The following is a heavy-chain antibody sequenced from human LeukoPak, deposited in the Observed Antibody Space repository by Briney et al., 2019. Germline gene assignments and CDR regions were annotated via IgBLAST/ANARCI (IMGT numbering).Heavy chain of an antibody. CDR1: GGSISSSSYY. Sequence: SETLSLTCTVSGGSISSSSYYWGWIRQPPGKGLEWIGSIYYSGSTYYNPFLKSRVTISVDTSKNQFSLKLSSVTAADTAVYYCARERSSIAARSFLDYWGQGTLVTVSS. J-gene: IGHJ4*02. CDR3: ARERSSIAARSFLDY. CDR2: IYYSGST. D-gene: IGHD6-6*01. V-gene: IGHV4-39*07.